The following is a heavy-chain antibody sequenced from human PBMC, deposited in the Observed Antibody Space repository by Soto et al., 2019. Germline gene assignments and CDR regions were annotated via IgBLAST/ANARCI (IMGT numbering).Heavy chain of an antibody. CDR2: ISGDGVTT. D-gene: IGHD3-9*01. CDR1: GFPFSSYW. Sequence: EVQLVESGGDLVQRGGSLRLSCAASGFPFSSYWMHWVRHTPGKGLDWVARISGDGVTTYYADSVTGRFTVSRDNAKNTLSLQISGLRAEDTAVYYCAREYYGLLTGYYTDYWGQGTPVSVSS. CDR3: AREYYGLLTGYYTDY. J-gene: IGHJ4*02. V-gene: IGHV3-74*01.